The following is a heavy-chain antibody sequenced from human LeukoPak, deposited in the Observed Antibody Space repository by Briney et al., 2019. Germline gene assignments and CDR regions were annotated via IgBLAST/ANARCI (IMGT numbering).Heavy chain of an antibody. D-gene: IGHD5-24*01. J-gene: IGHJ4*02. CDR2: IKSKTDGGTT. Sequence: GGSLRLSRAASGFTFSNAWMSWVRQAPGKGLEWVGHIKSKTDGGTTDYAAPVKGRFTIPRDDSKNTLYLQMDSLKTEDTAVYYCTTEAGDDWGQGTLVTVSS. CDR1: GFTFSNAW. CDR3: TTEAGDD. V-gene: IGHV3-15*01.